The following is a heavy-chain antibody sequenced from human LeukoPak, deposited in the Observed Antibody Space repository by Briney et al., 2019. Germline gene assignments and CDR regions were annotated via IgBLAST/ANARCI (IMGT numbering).Heavy chain of an antibody. J-gene: IGHJ4*02. CDR1: GFTFSSYA. CDR3: ARDRRPGIVGAPLDY. Sequence: PGGSLRLSCAASGFTFSSYAMHWVRQAPGKGLEWVAVISYDGSNKYYADSAKGRFTISRDNSKNTLYLQMNSLRAEDTAVYYCARDRRPGIVGAPLDYWGQGTLVTVSS. V-gene: IGHV3-30-3*01. D-gene: IGHD1-26*01. CDR2: ISYDGSNK.